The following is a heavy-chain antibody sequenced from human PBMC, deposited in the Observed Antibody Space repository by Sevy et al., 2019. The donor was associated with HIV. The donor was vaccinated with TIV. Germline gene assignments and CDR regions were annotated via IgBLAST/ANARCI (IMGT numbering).Heavy chain of an antibody. Sequence: SETLSLTCTVSGGSITSLYWNWIRQPPGKGLEWIASIYYNGHINYNPSLKSRVILSLDTSKNQFSLRLSSLTAADTAMYYCAGENAWGRGYSWGQGTLVTVSS. D-gene: IGHD1-26*01. CDR2: IYYNGHI. CDR1: GGSITSLY. CDR3: AGENAWGRGYS. V-gene: IGHV4-59*08. J-gene: IGHJ4*02.